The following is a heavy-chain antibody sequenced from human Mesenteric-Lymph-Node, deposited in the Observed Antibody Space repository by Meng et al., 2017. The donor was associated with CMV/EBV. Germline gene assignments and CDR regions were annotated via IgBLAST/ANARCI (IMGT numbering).Heavy chain of an antibody. Sequence: SETLSLTCTVSGGSISSYYWSWIRQPPGKGLEWIGYIYYSGSTNYNPSLKSRVTISVDTSKNQFSLKLSSVTAADTAVYYCARGLWQLAPNDAFDIWGQGTMVTVSS. J-gene: IGHJ3*02. V-gene: IGHV4-59*12. CDR2: IYYSGST. CDR3: ARGLWQLAPNDAFDI. D-gene: IGHD6-6*01. CDR1: GGSISSYY.